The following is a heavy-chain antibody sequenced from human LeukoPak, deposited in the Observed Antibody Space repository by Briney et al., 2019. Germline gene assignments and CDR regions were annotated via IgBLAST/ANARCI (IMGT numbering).Heavy chain of an antibody. V-gene: IGHV3-33*01. D-gene: IGHD5-24*01. CDR3: ARDLRWPRRHFDY. Sequence: GGSLRLSCAASGFTFSSYGMHWVRQAPGKGLEWVAVIWYDGSNKYYADSVKGRFTISRDNSKNTLYLQMNSLRAEDTAVYYCARDLRWPRRHFDYWGQGTLVTVSS. J-gene: IGHJ4*02. CDR2: IWYDGSNK. CDR1: GFTFSSYG.